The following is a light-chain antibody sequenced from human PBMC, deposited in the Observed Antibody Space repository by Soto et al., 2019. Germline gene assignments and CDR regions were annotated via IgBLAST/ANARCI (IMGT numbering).Light chain of an antibody. CDR1: QGIGNA. CDR3: LQHNSYPQT. Sequence: IQMTQSPSSLSASVGDRVTISCRASQGIGNALGWYQQKPGKPPKVLIYGASNLHSGVPSRFSGSGSGTEFTLTISTLQPEDFATYFCLQHNSYPQTFGQGTKVDIK. J-gene: IGKJ1*01. CDR2: GAS. V-gene: IGKV1-17*01.